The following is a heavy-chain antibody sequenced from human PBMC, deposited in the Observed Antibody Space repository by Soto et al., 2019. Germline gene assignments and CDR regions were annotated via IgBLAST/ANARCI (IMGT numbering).Heavy chain of an antibody. CDR1: GYSNSGGYY. CDR2: IYHSGRP. CDR3: ARDAYYYGSGSYYNVAYYYYGMDV. Sequence: SDTLSLTRAFSGYSNSGGYYWGWIGPPAGRGREWIGIIYHSGRPYYNPSLKSRVTISVDTSKNQFSLKLSSVPAADTAVYYCARDAYYYGSGSYYNVAYYYYGMDVWGQGTTV. V-gene: IGHV4-38-2*02. D-gene: IGHD3-10*01. J-gene: IGHJ6*02.